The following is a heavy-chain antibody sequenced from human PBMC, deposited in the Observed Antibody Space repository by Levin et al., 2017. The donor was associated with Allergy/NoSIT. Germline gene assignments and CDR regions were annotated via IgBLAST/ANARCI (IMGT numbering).Heavy chain of an antibody. CDR1: GFTFDDYA. J-gene: IGHJ2*01. CDR3: AKDPKLLWFGELSWYFDL. Sequence: SCAASGFTFDDYAMHWVRQAPGKGLEWVSGISWNSGSIGYADSVKGRFTISRDNAKNSLYLQMNSLRAEDTALYYCAKDPKLLWFGELSWYFDLWGRGTLVTVSS. CDR2: ISWNSGSI. D-gene: IGHD3-10*01. V-gene: IGHV3-9*01.